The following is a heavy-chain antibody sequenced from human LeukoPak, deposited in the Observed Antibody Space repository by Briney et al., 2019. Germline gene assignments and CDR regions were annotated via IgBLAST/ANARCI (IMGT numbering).Heavy chain of an antibody. J-gene: IGHJ5*02. Sequence: SETLSLTCAVYGGSFSGYYWSWIRQPPGKGLEWIGEINHSGSTNYNPSLKSRVTISVDTSKNQFSLKLSSVTAADTAVYYCARGLAAADPPDNWFDPWGQGTLVTVSS. D-gene: IGHD6-13*01. CDR2: INHSGST. V-gene: IGHV4-34*01. CDR1: GGSFSGYY. CDR3: ARGLAAADPPDNWFDP.